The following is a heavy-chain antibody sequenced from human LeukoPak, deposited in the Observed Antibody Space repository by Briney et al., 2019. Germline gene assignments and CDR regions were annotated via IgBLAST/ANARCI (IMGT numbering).Heavy chain of an antibody. D-gene: IGHD2-21*01. CDR2: IYYSGST. CDR3: ARRIPTFFFDY. CDR1: GGSTSRNSYY. V-gene: IGHV4-39*01. Sequence: SETLSLTCTVSGGSTSRNSYYWGWVRQPPGKGLDWIGSIYYSGSTYYNPSLKGRVTISVDTSKNHFSLKLTSVTAADTAVYYCARRIPTFFFDYWGQGTLVTVSS. J-gene: IGHJ4*02.